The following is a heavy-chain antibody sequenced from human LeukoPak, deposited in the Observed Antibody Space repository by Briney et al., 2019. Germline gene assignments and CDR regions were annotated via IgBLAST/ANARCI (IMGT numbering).Heavy chain of an antibody. CDR3: ARATVGATGWLDP. Sequence: ASVKVSCKASGYTFTAYYMHWVRQAPGQGLEWMGWINPNSGGANYAQKFQGRVTMTRDTSISTAYMELSRLRSDDTAVYYCARATVGATGWLDPWGQGTLVTVSS. D-gene: IGHD1-26*01. CDR1: GYTFTAYY. J-gene: IGHJ5*02. V-gene: IGHV1-2*02. CDR2: INPNSGGA.